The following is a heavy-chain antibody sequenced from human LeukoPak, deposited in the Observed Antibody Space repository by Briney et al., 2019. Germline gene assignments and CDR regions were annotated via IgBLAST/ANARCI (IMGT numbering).Heavy chain of an antibody. J-gene: IGHJ4*02. CDR1: GGSISSYY. CDR3: ARDQEGSGWYVRYFDY. V-gene: IGHV4-4*07. CDR2: IYTSGST. Sequence: PSETLSLTCTVSGGSISSYYWSWIRQPAGKGLEWTGRIYTSGSTNYNPSLKSRVTMSVDTSKNQFSLKLSSVTAADTAVYYCARDQEGSGWYVRYFDYWGQGTLVTVSS. D-gene: IGHD6-19*01.